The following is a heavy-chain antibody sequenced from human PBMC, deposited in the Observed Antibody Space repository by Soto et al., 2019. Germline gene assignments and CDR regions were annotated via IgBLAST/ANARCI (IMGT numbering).Heavy chain of an antibody. Sequence: EVQLVESGGVLVKPGGSLRLSCAASGFTFSSYNMNWVRQAPGKGLEWVSSISSSSSFIYYADSVKGRFTISRDNAKNSLYLQMNSLRAEDTAVYYCASGAVTKGFDYWGQGTLVTVSS. J-gene: IGHJ4*02. CDR2: ISSSSSFI. CDR3: ASGAVTKGFDY. D-gene: IGHD4-17*01. CDR1: GFTFSSYN. V-gene: IGHV3-21*01.